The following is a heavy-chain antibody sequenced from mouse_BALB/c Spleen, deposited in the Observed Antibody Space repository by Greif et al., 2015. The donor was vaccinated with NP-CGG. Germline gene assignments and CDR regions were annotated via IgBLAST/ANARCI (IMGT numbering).Heavy chain of an antibody. V-gene: IGHV1S132*01. CDR1: GYTFTSYW. Sequence: VQLQQSGAELVKPGASVKLSCKTSGYTFTSYWIQWVKQRPGQGLGWIGEIFPGTGTTYYNEKFRGKATLTIDTSSSTAYMQLSSLTSEDSAVYFCARSGSYYGNYAMDYWGQGTSVTVSS. D-gene: IGHD2-10*01. J-gene: IGHJ4*01. CDR2: IFPGTGTT. CDR3: ARSGSYYGNYAMDY.